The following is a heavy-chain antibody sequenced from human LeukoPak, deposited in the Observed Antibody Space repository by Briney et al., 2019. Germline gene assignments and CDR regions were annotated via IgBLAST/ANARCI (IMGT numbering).Heavy chain of an antibody. D-gene: IGHD2-2*01. CDR3: ARERRDPAAMRRYFDY. Sequence: SQTLSLTCAISGDSVSRDSIAWNWIRQSPSRGLEWLGRTYYKSAWYNDYAVSVKGRIIINPDTSKNQFSLQLSSVTAADTAVYYCARERRDPAAMRRYFDYWGQGTLVTVSS. CDR1: GDSVSRDSIA. CDR2: TYYKSAWYN. V-gene: IGHV6-1*01. J-gene: IGHJ4*02.